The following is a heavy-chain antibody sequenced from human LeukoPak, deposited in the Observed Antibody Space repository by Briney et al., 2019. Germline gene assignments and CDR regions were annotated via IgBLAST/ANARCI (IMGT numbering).Heavy chain of an antibody. CDR1: GGSFSGYY. V-gene: IGHV4-34*01. Sequence: PSETLSLTCAVYGGSFSGYYWSWIRQPPGKGLEWIGEINHSGSTNYNPSLKSRVTISVDTSKDQFSLKLSSVTAADTAVYYCARVASRGAFDIWGQGTMVTVSS. J-gene: IGHJ3*02. D-gene: IGHD3-10*01. CDR2: INHSGST. CDR3: ARVASRGAFDI.